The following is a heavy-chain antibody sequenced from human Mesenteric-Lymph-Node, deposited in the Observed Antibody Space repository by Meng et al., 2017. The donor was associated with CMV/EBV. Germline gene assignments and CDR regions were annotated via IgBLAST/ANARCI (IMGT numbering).Heavy chain of an antibody. J-gene: IGHJ4*02. Sequence: ASVKVSCKASGYTFTGYYMHWVRQAPGQGLEWMGWINPDSGGTNYAQNFQGRVTMTRDTSISTAYMELSRLRSDDTAVYYCVTKYYHDSRGYPPFDYWGQGTLVTVSS. CDR2: INPDSGGT. V-gene: IGHV1-2*02. CDR1: GYTFTGYY. D-gene: IGHD3-22*01. CDR3: VTKYYHDSRGYPPFDY.